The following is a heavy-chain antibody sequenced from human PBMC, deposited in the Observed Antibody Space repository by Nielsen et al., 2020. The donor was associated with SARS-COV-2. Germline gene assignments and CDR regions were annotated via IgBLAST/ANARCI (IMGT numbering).Heavy chain of an antibody. Sequence: ASVKVSCKASGYTFTGYYMHWVRQAPGQGLEWMGRINPNSGGTNYAQKFQGRVTMTRDTSISTAYMELSRLRSGDTAVYYCAIGYTGTTYYYYGMDVWGQGTTVTVSS. V-gene: IGHV1-2*06. J-gene: IGHJ6*02. CDR3: AIGYTGTTYYYYGMDV. CDR1: GYTFTGYY. D-gene: IGHD1-7*01. CDR2: INPNSGGT.